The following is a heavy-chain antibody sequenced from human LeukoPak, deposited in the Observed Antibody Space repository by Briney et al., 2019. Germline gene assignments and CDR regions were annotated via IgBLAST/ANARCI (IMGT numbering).Heavy chain of an antibody. CDR3: ARALRWLVPYFDY. Sequence: GGSLRLSCAASGFTFSSYGVHWVRQAPGKGLEWVAVISYDGSNKYYADSVKGRFTISRDNSKNTMYLQMNSLRAEDTAVYYCARALRWLVPYFDYWGQGTLVTVSS. CDR2: ISYDGSNK. CDR1: GFTFSSYG. V-gene: IGHV3-30*03. J-gene: IGHJ4*02. D-gene: IGHD4-23*01.